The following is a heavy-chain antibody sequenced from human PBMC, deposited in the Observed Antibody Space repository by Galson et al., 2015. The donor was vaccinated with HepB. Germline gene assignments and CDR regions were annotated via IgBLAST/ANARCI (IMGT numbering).Heavy chain of an antibody. J-gene: IGHJ3*02. Sequence: SLRLSCAASGFTFSDYYMSWIRQAPGKGLEWVSYISSSSSYTNYADSVKGRFTISRDNAKNSLYLQMNSLRAEDTAVYYCARGWGTTTIFGVVKGADDAFDIWGQGTMVTVSS. CDR3: ARGWGTTTIFGVVKGADDAFDI. CDR1: GFTFSDYY. D-gene: IGHD3-3*01. CDR2: ISSSSSYT. V-gene: IGHV3-11*06.